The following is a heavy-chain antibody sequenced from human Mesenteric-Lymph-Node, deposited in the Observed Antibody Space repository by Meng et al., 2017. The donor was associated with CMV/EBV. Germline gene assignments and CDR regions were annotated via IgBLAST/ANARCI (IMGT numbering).Heavy chain of an antibody. CDR3: ARVSVGADPLFDY. Sequence: SVKVSCKASGGTFSSYGINWVRQAPGQGLEWVGGIIPILGVANYAQKFQGRVTITADKSTSTAYMELSSLRSDDTAVYYCARVSVGADPLFDYWGQGTLVTVSS. V-gene: IGHV1-69*10. D-gene: IGHD1-26*01. J-gene: IGHJ4*02. CDR1: GGTFSSYG. CDR2: IIPILGVA.